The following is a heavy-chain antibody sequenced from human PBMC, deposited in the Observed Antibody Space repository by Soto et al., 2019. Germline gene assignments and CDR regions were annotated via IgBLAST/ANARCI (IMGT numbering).Heavy chain of an antibody. CDR3: AREGRYNRYGNFDC. D-gene: IGHD1-20*01. J-gene: IGHJ4*02. Sequence: WASVKVSCKASGGTFSSYAISWVRQAPGQGLEWMGGIIPIFGTANYAQKFQGRVTITTDESTSTAYMELRSLRSEHTAVYSCAREGRYNRYGNFDCWGQGTLVTVSS. CDR2: IIPIFGTA. V-gene: IGHV1-69*05. CDR1: GGTFSSYA.